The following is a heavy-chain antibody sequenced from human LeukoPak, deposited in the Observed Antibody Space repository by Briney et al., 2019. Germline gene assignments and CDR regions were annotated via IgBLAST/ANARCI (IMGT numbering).Heavy chain of an antibody. D-gene: IGHD6-13*01. CDR2: INHSGST. Sequence: NTSETLSLTCAVYGGSFSGYYWSWIRQPPGKGLEGIGEINHSGSTNYNPSLKSRVTISVDTSKNQFSLKLSSVTAADTAVYYCARGRVAAAGRYNWFDPWGQGTLVTVSS. CDR3: ARGRVAAAGRYNWFDP. CDR1: GGSFSGYY. J-gene: IGHJ5*02. V-gene: IGHV4-34*01.